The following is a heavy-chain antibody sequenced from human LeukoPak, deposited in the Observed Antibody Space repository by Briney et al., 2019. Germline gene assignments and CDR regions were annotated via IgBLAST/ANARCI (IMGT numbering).Heavy chain of an antibody. V-gene: IGHV3-30*18. J-gene: IGHJ4*02. Sequence: GGSLRLSCAASGFTLSSYGMHWVRQAPGKGLEWVAVISYDGSNKYYADSVKGRFTISRDNSKDTLYLQMNSLRAEDTAVYYCAKDTNYYDFWSGYQNAYYFDYWGQGTLVTVSS. CDR1: GFTLSSYG. CDR3: AKDTNYYDFWSGYQNAYYFDY. CDR2: ISYDGSNK. D-gene: IGHD3-3*01.